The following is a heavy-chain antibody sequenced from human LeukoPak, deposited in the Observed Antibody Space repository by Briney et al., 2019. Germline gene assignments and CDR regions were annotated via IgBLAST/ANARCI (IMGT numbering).Heavy chain of an antibody. CDR1: GFTFSSYA. CDR3: ARVGSVVGATTFDY. J-gene: IGHJ4*02. V-gene: IGHV3-30*04. Sequence: GGSLRLSCAASGFTFSSYAMHWVRQAPGKGLEWVAVISYDGSNKYYADSVKGRFTISRDNSKNTLYLQMNSLRAEDTAVYYCARVGSVVGATTFDYWGQGTLVTVSS. D-gene: IGHD1-26*01. CDR2: ISYDGSNK.